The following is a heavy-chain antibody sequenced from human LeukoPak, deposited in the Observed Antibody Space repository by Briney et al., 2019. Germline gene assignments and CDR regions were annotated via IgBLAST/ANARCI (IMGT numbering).Heavy chain of an antibody. CDR2: IYHSGST. CDR3: ARGVIVVAAATQRNWFDP. D-gene: IGHD2-15*01. Sequence: SETLSLTCTVSGDSISNSHWWTWVRQPPGKGLEWIGEIYHSGSTNYSPSLRSRVTISVDTSKNQFSLKLSSVTAADTAIYYCARGVIVVAAATQRNWFDPWGQGTLVTVSS. J-gene: IGHJ5*02. CDR1: GDSISNSHW. V-gene: IGHV4-4*02.